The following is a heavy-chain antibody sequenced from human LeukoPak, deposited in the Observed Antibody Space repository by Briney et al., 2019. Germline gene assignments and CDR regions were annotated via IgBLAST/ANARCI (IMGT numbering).Heavy chain of an antibody. J-gene: IGHJ4*02. D-gene: IGHD2-2*01. CDR3: ARGSHYCSSTSCQIIDY. V-gene: IGHV4-38-2*01. Sequence: SETLSFNCAVSGYSISSGYYWGWVRQPPGKGLEWIGSIYHSGSTYYNPSLKSRVTISVDTSKNQFSLKLSSVTAADTAVYYCARGSHYCSSTSCQIIDYWGQGTLVTVSS. CDR2: IYHSGST. CDR1: GYSISSGYY.